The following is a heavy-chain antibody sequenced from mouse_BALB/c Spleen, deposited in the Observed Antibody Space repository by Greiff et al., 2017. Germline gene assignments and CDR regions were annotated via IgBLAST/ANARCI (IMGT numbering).Heavy chain of an antibody. CDR3: ARGVTTPPYYAMDY. Sequence: QVQLKQSGAELVRPGVSVKISCKGSGYTFTDYAMHWVKQSHAKSLEWIGVISTYYGDASYNQKFKGKATMTVDKSSSTAYMELARLTSEDSAIYYCARGVTTPPYYAMDYWGQGTSVTVSS. J-gene: IGHJ4*01. D-gene: IGHD2-3*01. CDR2: ISTYYGDA. CDR1: GYTFTDYA. V-gene: IGHV1S137*01.